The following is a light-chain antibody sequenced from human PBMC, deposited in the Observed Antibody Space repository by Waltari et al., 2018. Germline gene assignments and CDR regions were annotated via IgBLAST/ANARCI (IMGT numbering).Light chain of an antibody. Sequence: EIVLTQSPDTLSLSPGERATLSCRASQPVSSYLAWYQQKPGQAPRLLIYDASNRATGIPARFSGSGSGTDFTLTISSLEPEDFAVYYCQQRSKSPLAFGGGTKVEIK. J-gene: IGKJ4*01. CDR3: QQRSKSPLA. V-gene: IGKV3-11*01. CDR2: DAS. CDR1: QPVSSY.